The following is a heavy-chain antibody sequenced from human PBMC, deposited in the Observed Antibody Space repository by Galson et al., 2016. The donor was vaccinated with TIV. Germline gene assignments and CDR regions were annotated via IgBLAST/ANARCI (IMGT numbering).Heavy chain of an antibody. J-gene: IGHJ4*02. Sequence: SLRLSCAASGFTFSSYAMSWVRQAPGKGLEWVSGVSGGGDNTYYADSVKGRFTVSRDNSKNTVYLQMSSLRVEDTAIYYCARGGYYSGGTWHSVGESLDYWGQGTLVTVSS. D-gene: IGHD2-15*01. CDR3: ARGGYYSGGTWHSVGESLDY. CDR2: VSGGGDNT. V-gene: IGHV3-23*01. CDR1: GFTFSSYA.